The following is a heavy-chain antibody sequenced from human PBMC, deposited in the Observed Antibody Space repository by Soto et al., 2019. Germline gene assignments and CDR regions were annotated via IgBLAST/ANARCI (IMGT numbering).Heavy chain of an antibody. J-gene: IGHJ4*02. Sequence: QVQLVESGGGVVQPGRSLRLSCAASGFTFSSYGMHWVRQAPGKGLEWVAVISYDGSNKYYADSVKGRFTIYRDNSKNTLYLQMNSLRAEDTAVYYCAKDQDRSGIAVAGATIDYWGQGTLVTVSS. CDR3: AKDQDRSGIAVAGATIDY. CDR1: GFTFSSYG. CDR2: ISYDGSNK. V-gene: IGHV3-30*18. D-gene: IGHD6-19*01.